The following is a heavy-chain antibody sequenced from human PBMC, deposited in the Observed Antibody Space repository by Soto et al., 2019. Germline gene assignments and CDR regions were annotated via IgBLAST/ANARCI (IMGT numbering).Heavy chain of an antibody. Sequence: AESLTTSCTGSGYSFAGYWITWVLQKPGKGLEWIGRIDPSDSQTYYSPSFRGHVTISVTKSITTVFLQWSSLRASDTAMYYCARQIYDSDTGPNFKYYFDSWGQGTTVTVSS. CDR2: IDPSDSQT. D-gene: IGHD3-22*01. V-gene: IGHV5-10-1*01. J-gene: IGHJ4*02. CDR3: ARQIYDSDTGPNFKYYFDS. CDR1: GYSFAGYW.